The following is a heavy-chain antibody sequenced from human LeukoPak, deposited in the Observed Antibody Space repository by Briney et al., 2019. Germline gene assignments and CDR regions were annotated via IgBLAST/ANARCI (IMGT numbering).Heavy chain of an antibody. Sequence: PGGSLRLSCAASGFTFSSYSMNCVRQAPGKGLEWVSSISSSSSYIYYADSVKGRFTISRDNAKNSLYLQMNSLRAEDTAVYYCARLYSSGWRYFDYWGQGTLVTVSS. CDR3: ARLYSSGWRYFDY. J-gene: IGHJ4*02. CDR1: GFTFSSYS. CDR2: ISSSSSYI. D-gene: IGHD6-19*01. V-gene: IGHV3-21*01.